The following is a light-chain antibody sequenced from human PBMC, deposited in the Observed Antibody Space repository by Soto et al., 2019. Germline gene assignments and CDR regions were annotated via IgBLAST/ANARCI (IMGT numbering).Light chain of an antibody. CDR3: QQYNNWPRT. CDR2: GAS. CDR1: QSVSSN. J-gene: IGKJ1*01. Sequence: EIVMTQSPATLSVSPGERATLSCRASQSVSSNLAWYQQKPGQAPGLLLYGASTRATGIPARFSGSGSGTEFTLTISSLQSEDFAVYYCQQYNNWPRTSGQGTRWISN. V-gene: IGKV3-15*01.